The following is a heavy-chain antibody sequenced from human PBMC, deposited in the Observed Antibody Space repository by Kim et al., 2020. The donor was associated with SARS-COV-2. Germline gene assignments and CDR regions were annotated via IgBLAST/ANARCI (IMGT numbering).Heavy chain of an antibody. CDR3: SRDLDV. J-gene: IGHJ6*04. CDR2: KQDGSEK. V-gene: IGHV3-7*01. Sequence: KQDGSEKYYVDSVKGRVTVSRDNAENSLYLQMNSLRAEDTAVYYCSRDLDVWGKGAAVTVSS.